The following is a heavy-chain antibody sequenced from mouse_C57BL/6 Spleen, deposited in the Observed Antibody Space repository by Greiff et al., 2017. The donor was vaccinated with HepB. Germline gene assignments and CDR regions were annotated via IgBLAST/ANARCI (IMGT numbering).Heavy chain of an antibody. CDR3: ATSLMVTTRLDY. V-gene: IGHV1-55*01. CDR2: IYPGSGST. D-gene: IGHD2-2*01. CDR1: GYTFTSYW. Sequence: QVQLQQPGAELVKPGASVKMSCKASGYTFTSYWITWVKQRPGQGLEWIGDIYPGSGSTNYNEKFKSKATLTVDTSSSTAYMQLRSLTSEDSAVYYCATSLMVTTRLDYWGQGTTLTVSS. J-gene: IGHJ2*01.